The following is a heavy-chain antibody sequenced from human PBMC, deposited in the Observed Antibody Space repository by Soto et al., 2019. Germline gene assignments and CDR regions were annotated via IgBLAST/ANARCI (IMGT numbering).Heavy chain of an antibody. CDR2: IYYSGST. D-gene: IGHD3-3*01. CDR1: GGSISSGDYY. CDR3: ARRYDFGRWFDP. Sequence: SETLSLTCTVSGGSISSGDYYWSWIRQPPGKGLEWIGYIYYSGSTYYNPSLKSRVTISVDTSKNQFSLKLSSVTAADTAVYYCARRYDFGRWFDPWGQGTLVTVSS. J-gene: IGHJ5*02. V-gene: IGHV4-30-4*01.